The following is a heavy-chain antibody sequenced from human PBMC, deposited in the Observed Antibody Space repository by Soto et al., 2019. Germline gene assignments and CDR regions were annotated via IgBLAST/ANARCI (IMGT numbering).Heavy chain of an antibody. Sequence: ASVKVSCKGSGYTFTSYGISSVRQAPGQGLEWMGWIRAYNGNTKYAQNLQGRVTMTTDESTSTAYMELRSLRSDDTAVYYCARGFSISSHDAFDIWGEGTMVTVS. V-gene: IGHV1-18*01. CDR3: ARGFSISSHDAFDI. J-gene: IGHJ3*02. D-gene: IGHD2-2*02. CDR2: IRAYNGNT. CDR1: GYTFTSYG.